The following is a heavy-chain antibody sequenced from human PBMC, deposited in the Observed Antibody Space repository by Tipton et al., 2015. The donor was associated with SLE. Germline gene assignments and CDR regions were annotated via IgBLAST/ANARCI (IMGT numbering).Heavy chain of an antibody. V-gene: IGHV4-59*01. Sequence: TLSLTCTVSGGSISTYYWNWIRQPPGKGLEWVGYTYYSGITYFNPSLKSRVSISVDTTKNQFSLRLTSVTAADTAVYYCARDRFWNGYLEYWGQGALVSVSS. D-gene: IGHD3-3*01. CDR1: GGSISTYY. J-gene: IGHJ4*02. CDR3: ARDRFWNGYLEY. CDR2: TYYSGIT.